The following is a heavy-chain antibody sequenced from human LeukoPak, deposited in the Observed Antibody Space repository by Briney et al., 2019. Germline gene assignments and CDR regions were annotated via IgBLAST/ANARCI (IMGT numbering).Heavy chain of an antibody. CDR3: ARVKVVPAAMYDY. D-gene: IGHD2-2*01. J-gene: IGHJ4*02. Sequence: SETLSLTCTVSGGSISSYYWSWSRHPPGKGLGWSGYIYYSGSTNYNPSLKSRVTISVDTSKNQFSLKLSSVTAADTAVYYCARVKVVPAAMYDYWGQGTLVTVSS. V-gene: IGHV4-59*01. CDR2: IYYSGST. CDR1: GGSISSYY.